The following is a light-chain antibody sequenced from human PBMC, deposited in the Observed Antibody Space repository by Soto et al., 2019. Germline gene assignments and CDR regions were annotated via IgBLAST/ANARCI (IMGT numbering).Light chain of an antibody. J-gene: IGKJ1*01. V-gene: IGKV1-5*01. CDR3: QQYISYSRA. CDR1: QSISHF. Sequence: DIQMTQSPSTLSASVGDRVTITCRASQSISHFLAWYQQKPGKVPKLLIYDASNLGSGVPSRFSGSGSGTDFTLTISGLQPDDITTYYCQQYISYSRAFGQGPKVYLK. CDR2: DAS.